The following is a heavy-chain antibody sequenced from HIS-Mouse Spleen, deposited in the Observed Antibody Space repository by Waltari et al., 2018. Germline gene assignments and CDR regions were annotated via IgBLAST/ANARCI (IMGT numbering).Heavy chain of an antibody. V-gene: IGHV1-8*01. J-gene: IGHJ4*02. CDR1: GYTFTSYA. CDR3: ARGHDYSNYFDY. Sequence: QVQLVQSGAEVKKPGASVKVSCRASGYTFTSYAITWGRQATGQGLEWMGWMNPNSGNTGYAQKFQGRVTMTRNTSISTAYMELSSLRSEDTAVYYCARGHDYSNYFDYWGQGTLVTVSS. D-gene: IGHD4-4*01. CDR2: MNPNSGNT.